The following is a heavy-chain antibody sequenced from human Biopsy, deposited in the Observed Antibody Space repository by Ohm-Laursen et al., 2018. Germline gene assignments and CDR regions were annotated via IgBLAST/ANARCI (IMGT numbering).Heavy chain of an antibody. Sequence: SVKVSCKASGGSFSDYGLSWVRQAPGRGLERMGRVIPISNTANYAQNFQDRLTITADRSTNTAYMELSSLRSEDTAVYFCATLTEDYGASPDSWGQGTLVVVSS. CDR1: GGSFSDYG. CDR2: VIPISNTA. V-gene: IGHV1-69*06. CDR3: ATLTEDYGASPDS. J-gene: IGHJ4*02. D-gene: IGHD4-17*01.